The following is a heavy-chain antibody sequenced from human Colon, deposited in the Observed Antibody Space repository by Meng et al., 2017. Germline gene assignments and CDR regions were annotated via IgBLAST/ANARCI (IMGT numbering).Heavy chain of an antibody. Sequence: QVQLVQSGAEVKKPGPSVQVSCKTSGGSYNINGYTITWVRQAPGQGLQWVGRFIPMLRIANYAQKFQGRVTITADKSASAVYMELNSLRSDDTAVYYCARGRLVGTTIVDWFDSWGQGTLVTVSS. CDR2: FIPMLRIA. V-gene: IGHV1-69*04. CDR1: GGSYNINGYT. D-gene: IGHD1-26*01. J-gene: IGHJ5*01. CDR3: ARGRLVGTTIVDWFDS.